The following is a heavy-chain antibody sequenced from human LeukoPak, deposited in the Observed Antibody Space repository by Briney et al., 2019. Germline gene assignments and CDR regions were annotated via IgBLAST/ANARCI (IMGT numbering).Heavy chain of an antibody. CDR3: ATSTKYSISWGAFDI. D-gene: IGHD6-13*01. J-gene: IGHJ3*02. V-gene: IGHV1-2*02. Sequence: ASVKVSCKASGYTFTSYGISWVRQAPGQGLEWMGCNSPNGAAANYAQKFQGRITMTRDTSISTAYVELSSLRSDDTAVYYCATSTKYSISWGAFDIWGQGTMGTVSS. CDR2: NSPNGAAA. CDR1: GYTFTSYG.